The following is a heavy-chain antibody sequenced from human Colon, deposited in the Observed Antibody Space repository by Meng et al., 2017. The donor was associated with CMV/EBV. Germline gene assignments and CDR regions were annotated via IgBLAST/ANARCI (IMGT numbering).Heavy chain of an antibody. CDR3: ASGGGTTGWFSGGFDY. V-gene: IGHV4-4*02. J-gene: IGHJ4*02. CDR2: VFHNGNT. D-gene: IGHD6-19*01. Sequence: GGHNSSTQWRSWVRQSPGKGLEWVGEVFHNGNTNYNQSLKRRVTMSVDKSENQFSLNLTSVTAPDTAVYYCASGGGTTGWFSGGFDYWGQGTLVTVSS. CDR1: GGHNSSTQW.